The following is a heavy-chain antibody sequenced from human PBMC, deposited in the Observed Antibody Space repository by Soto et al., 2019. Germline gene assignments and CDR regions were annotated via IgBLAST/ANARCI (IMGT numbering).Heavy chain of an antibody. CDR2: ISSSSSTI. V-gene: IGHV3-48*01. D-gene: IGHD4-17*01. Sequence: EVQLVESGGGLVQPGGSLRLSCAASGFTFSSYSMNWVRQAPGKGLEWVSYISSSSSTIYYADSVKGRFTISRDNAKNSLYLQMNSLRAEDTAVYYCARDALYGDRNWFDPWGQGTLVTVSS. J-gene: IGHJ5*02. CDR3: ARDALYGDRNWFDP. CDR1: GFTFSSYS.